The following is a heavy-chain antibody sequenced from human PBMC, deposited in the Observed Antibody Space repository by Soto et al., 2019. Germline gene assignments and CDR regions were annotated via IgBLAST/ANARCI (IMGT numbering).Heavy chain of an antibody. J-gene: IGHJ5*02. D-gene: IGHD2-15*01. CDR1: GYSISSSYY. CDR2: IYYSGST. V-gene: IGHV4-28*03. Sequence: SATLSITCAVSGYSISSSYYWGWIRQPPGKGLEWIGYIYYSGSTYFNPSLKSRVTISVDTSENHFSLKLSSVTAADTAVYYCVRGGGGGLFDPWGQGTMVTVSS. CDR3: VRGGGGGLFDP.